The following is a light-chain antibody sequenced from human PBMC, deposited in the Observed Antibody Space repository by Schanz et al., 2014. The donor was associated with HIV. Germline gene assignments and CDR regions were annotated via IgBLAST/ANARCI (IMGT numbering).Light chain of an antibody. CDR1: SSDVGSYNL. V-gene: IGLV2-14*02. J-gene: IGLJ2*01. CDR2: DAN. Sequence: SALTPPASVSGSPGQSITISCPGTSSDVGSYNLLSQYQHHPGKAPKLMLYDANNRPSGVSDRFSGSKSGNTASLNISGLQAEDEAEYFCSSYTTGSTVVFGGGTKLTVL. CDR3: SSYTTGSTVV.